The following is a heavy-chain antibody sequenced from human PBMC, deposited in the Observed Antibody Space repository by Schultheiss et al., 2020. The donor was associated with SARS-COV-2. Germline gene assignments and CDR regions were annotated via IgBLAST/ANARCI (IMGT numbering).Heavy chain of an antibody. D-gene: IGHD6-6*01. J-gene: IGHJ4*02. Sequence: GGSLRLSCAASGFTFSNAWMNWVRQAPGKGLEWVGRIKSKTDGGTTDYAAPVKGRFTISRDDSKNTLYLQMNSLKTEDTAVYYCARDWDHIAARPLDYWGQGTLVTVSS. CDR3: ARDWDHIAARPLDY. CDR1: GFTFSNAW. CDR2: IKSKTDGGTT. V-gene: IGHV3-15*07.